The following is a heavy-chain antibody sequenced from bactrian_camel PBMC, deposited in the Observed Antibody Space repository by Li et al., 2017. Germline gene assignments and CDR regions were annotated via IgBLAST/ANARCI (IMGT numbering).Heavy chain of an antibody. CDR3: AAGEWVAAPDRESEYNY. CDR2: IDIDGTT. V-gene: IGHV3S55*01. J-gene: IGHJ4*01. D-gene: IGHD3*01. CDR1: GFNFDNYC. Sequence: LVESGGGSVQAGGSLRLTGAASGFNFDNYCMGWFRQAPGKEREGVAAIDIDGTTAYADSVKGRFTISKDNAKSTVSLQMNSLRPEDTAMYYCAAGEWVAAPDRESEYNYWGQGTQVTVS.